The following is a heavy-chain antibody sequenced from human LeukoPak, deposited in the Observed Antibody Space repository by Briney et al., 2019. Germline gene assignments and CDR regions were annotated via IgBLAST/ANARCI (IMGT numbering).Heavy chain of an antibody. CDR2: ISDGGTYT. CDR3: ARINIAVAGKLFDY. V-gene: IGHV3-21*04. J-gene: IGHJ4*02. Sequence: GGSLRLSCAASGFTFSSYGMSWVRQAPGKGLERVSGISDGGTYTYYADSVKGRFTISRDNAKNSLYPQMNSLRAEDTAVYYCARINIAVAGKLFDYWGQGTLVTVSS. D-gene: IGHD6-19*01. CDR1: GFTFSSYG.